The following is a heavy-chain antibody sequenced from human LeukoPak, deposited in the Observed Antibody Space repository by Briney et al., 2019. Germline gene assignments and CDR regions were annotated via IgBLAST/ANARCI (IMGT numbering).Heavy chain of an antibody. CDR3: ARAQNYGDYLSPYDY. J-gene: IGHJ4*02. V-gene: IGHV1-69*05. CDR1: GGTFSSYA. D-gene: IGHD4-17*01. CDR2: IIPIFGTA. Sequence: GASVKVSCKASGGTFSSYAISWVRQAPGQGLEWMGGIIPIFGTANYAQKFQGRVTITTDGSTSTAYMELSSLRSEDTAVYYCARAQNYGDYLSPYDYWGQGTLVTVSS.